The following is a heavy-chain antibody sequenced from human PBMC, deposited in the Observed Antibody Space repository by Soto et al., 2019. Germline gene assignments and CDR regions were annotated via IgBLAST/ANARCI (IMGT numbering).Heavy chain of an antibody. CDR1: GFTFNSYA. V-gene: IGHV3-64D*06. Sequence: PGGSLRLSCSASGFTFNSYAMHWVGQAPGKGLEFVSAISSYGADTYYADSVKGRFAISRDNSKNTLYLQMSSRRAEDTALYYCVKAGYMSSDWYGKFDYWGQGALVTVSS. D-gene: IGHD6-19*01. CDR2: ISSYGADT. CDR3: VKAGYMSSDWYGKFDY. J-gene: IGHJ4*02.